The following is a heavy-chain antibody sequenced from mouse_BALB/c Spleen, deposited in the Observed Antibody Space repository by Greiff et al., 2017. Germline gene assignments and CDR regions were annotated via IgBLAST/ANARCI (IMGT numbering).Heavy chain of an antibody. CDR1: GFNIKDYY. V-gene: IGHV14-1*02. D-gene: IGHD3-2*01. J-gene: IGHJ2*01. CDR2: IDPENGNT. CDR3: ARRDSSGYGY. Sequence: EVQLQQSGAELVRPGALVKLSCKASGFNIKDYYMHWVKQRPEQGLEWIGWIDPENGNTIYDPKFQGKASITADTSSNTAYLQLSSLTSEDTAVYYCARRDSSGYGYWGQGTTLTVSS.